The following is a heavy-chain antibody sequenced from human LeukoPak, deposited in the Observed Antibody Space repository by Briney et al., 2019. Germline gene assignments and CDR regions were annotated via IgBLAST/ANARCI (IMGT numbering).Heavy chain of an antibody. J-gene: IGHJ3*02. D-gene: IGHD5-12*01. CDR3: ARVDSGYDLGIDAFDI. V-gene: IGHV3-21*01. CDR1: GFTFSSYS. CDR2: ISSSSSYI. Sequence: PGGSLRLSCAASGFTFSSYSMNWVRQAPGKGLEWVSSISSSSSYIYYADSVKGRFTISRDNAKNSLYLQMNSLRAEDTAVYYCARVDSGYDLGIDAFDIWGQGTMVTVSS.